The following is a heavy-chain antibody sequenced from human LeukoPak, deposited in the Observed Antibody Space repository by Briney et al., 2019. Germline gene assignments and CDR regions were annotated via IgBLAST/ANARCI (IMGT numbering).Heavy chain of an antibody. CDR3: ARVLYDSSGYYLNYFDY. CDR2: ISSSDSTT. CDR1: GFTFSRYE. J-gene: IGHJ4*02. D-gene: IGHD3-22*01. Sequence: GGSLRLSCAASGFTFSRYEMNWVRQAPGKGLEWVSYISSSDSTTYYADSVKGRFTISRDNAMNSLYLQMSSLRVEDTAVYYCARVLYDSSGYYLNYFDYWGQGTLVTVSS. V-gene: IGHV3-48*03.